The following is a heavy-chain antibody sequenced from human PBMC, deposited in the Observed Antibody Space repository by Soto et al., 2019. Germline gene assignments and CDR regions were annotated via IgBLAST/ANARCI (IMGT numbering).Heavy chain of an antibody. Sequence: PGESLKISCKGSEYNFANYWIGWVRQMPGKGLEWMGMIFPGDSDTKNNPSLQGQITMSVDKSDSSAYLQWRSLKASDTAMYYCAAGFSTGLDAFDIWGQGTMVTV. CDR2: IFPGDSDT. CDR1: EYNFANYW. CDR3: AAGFSTGLDAFDI. J-gene: IGHJ3*02. V-gene: IGHV5-51*01. D-gene: IGHD2-8*02.